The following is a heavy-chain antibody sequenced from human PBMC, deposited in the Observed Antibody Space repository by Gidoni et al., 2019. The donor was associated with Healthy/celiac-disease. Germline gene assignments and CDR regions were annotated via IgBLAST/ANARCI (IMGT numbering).Heavy chain of an antibody. Sequence: STYYNPSLKSRVTISVDTSKNQFSLKLSSVTAADTAVYYCARRTAMVDYDYWGQGTLVTVSS. D-gene: IGHD5-18*01. CDR3: ARRTAMVDYDY. V-gene: IGHV4-39*01. CDR2: ST. J-gene: IGHJ4*02.